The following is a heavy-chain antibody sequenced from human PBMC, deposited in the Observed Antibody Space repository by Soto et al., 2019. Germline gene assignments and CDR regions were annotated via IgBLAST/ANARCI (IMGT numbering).Heavy chain of an antibody. Sequence: GGSLRLSCAASGLTISSYAMNWVRQAPGKGLEWVSSISGSGGRTDYADPVKGRFTISRDNSKSTLYLQMNSLRAEDTAVYYCASSHCGGECYYNFLAWGQGTQVTVSS. CDR1: GLTISSYA. CDR3: ASSHCGGECYYNFLA. V-gene: IGHV3-23*01. CDR2: ISGSGGRT. J-gene: IGHJ5*02. D-gene: IGHD2-21*01.